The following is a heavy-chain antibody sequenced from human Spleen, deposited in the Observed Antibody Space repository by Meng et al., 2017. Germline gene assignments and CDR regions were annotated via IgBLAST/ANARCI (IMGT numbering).Heavy chain of an antibody. V-gene: IGHV1-2*06. D-gene: IGHD6-25*01. Sequence: QAELVQSGAEVKKPGASVEVSCKPSGYNFPDYYIHWVRRAPGQGLEWMGRINPKSGDTHYAQKFQARVTMTGDTSISTAYMELSGLRSDDTAMYYCARDEDISAAGKLFGDYWGQGTLVTVSS. CDR3: ARDEDISAAGKLFGDY. CDR2: INPKSGDT. CDR1: GYNFPDYY. J-gene: IGHJ4*02.